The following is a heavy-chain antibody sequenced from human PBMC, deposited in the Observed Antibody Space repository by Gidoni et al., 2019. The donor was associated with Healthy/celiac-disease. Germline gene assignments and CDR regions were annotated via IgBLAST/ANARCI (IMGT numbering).Heavy chain of an antibody. J-gene: IGHJ6*02. D-gene: IGHD1-7*01. Sequence: GRFTISRDNAKNSLYLQMNSLRAEDTAVYYCARDPYGTGTTRGYYYYGMDVWGQGTTVTVSS. CDR3: ARDPYGTGTTRGYYYYGMDV. V-gene: IGHV3-11*06.